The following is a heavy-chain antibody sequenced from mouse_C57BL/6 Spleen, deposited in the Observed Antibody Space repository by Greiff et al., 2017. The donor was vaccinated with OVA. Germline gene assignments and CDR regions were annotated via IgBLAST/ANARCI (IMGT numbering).Heavy chain of an antibody. Sequence: EVQLVESGPGMVKPSQSLSLTCTVTGYSITSGYDWHWIRHFPGNKLEWMGYISYSGSTNYNPSLKSRISITHDTSKNHFFLKLNSVTTEDTATYYCARGFTTVVATNDWYFDVWGTGTTVTVSS. CDR2: ISYSGST. CDR3: ARGFTTVVATNDWYFDV. CDR1: GYSITSGYD. V-gene: IGHV3-1*01. J-gene: IGHJ1*03. D-gene: IGHD1-1*01.